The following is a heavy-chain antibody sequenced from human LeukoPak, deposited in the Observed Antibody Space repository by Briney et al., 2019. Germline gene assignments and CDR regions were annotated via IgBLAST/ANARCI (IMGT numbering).Heavy chain of an antibody. V-gene: IGHV1-2*02. D-gene: IGHD2-15*01. CDR3: ARDVPCSGGSCLDY. CDR2: IKPNSGVT. J-gene: IGHJ4*02. Sequence: ASVKVSCKASGYTFTDFYIHWVRQAPGQGLEWMGWIKPNSGVTNYAQKFQGRVTMTGDTSINAAYMELNRLRSDDTAVYYCARDVPCSGGSCLDYWGRGTPVTVSS. CDR1: GYTFTDFY.